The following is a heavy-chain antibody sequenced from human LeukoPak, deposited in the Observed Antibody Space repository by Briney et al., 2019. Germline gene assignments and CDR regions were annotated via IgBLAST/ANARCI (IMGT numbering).Heavy chain of an antibody. CDR2: ISGSGEST. CDR3: GKTRTTGTLFYMDA. Sequence: GGSLRLSCAASGFTLSDYAMTWVRQAPGKGLEWVSAISGSGESTYYADSVKGRFTIFRDNSKNTLYLQTSSLRVEDTARYYCGKTRTTGTLFYMDAWGKGTTVTVSS. CDR1: GFTLSDYA. D-gene: IGHD1-1*01. V-gene: IGHV3-23*01. J-gene: IGHJ6*03.